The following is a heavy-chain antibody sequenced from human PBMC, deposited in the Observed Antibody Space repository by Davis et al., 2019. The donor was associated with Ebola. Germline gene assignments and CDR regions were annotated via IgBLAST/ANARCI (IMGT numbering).Heavy chain of an antibody. V-gene: IGHV1-69*13. J-gene: IGHJ4*02. Sequence: SVKVSCKTSGGSFSGHPISWVRQAPRQGLEWMGGIIPIFDTPHYAQKFQGRITITADASTSTAYMELGSLRSEDTATYFCARDFDGGNYYFDYWGPGTPVTVSS. CDR2: IIPIFDTP. CDR1: GGSFSGHP. D-gene: IGHD3-9*01. CDR3: ARDFDGGNYYFDY.